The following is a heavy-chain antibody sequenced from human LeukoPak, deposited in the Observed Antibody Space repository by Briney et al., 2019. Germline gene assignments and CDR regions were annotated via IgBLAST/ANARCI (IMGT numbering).Heavy chain of an antibody. CDR3: ARAYQPLLYPAPGFDY. D-gene: IGHD2-2*02. Sequence: HPGGSLRLSCAASGFTFSSYGMHWVRQAPGKGLEWVAFIRYDGSNKYYADSVKGRFTISRDNSKNTLYLQMNSLRAEDTAVYYCARAYQPLLYPAPGFDYWGQGTLVTVSS. J-gene: IGHJ4*02. CDR1: GFTFSSYG. V-gene: IGHV3-30*02. CDR2: IRYDGSNK.